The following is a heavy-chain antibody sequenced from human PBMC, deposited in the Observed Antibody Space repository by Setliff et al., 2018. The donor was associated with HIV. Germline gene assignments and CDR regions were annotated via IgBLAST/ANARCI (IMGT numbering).Heavy chain of an antibody. CDR3: TRAEQQLPYYYYYYGMDV. V-gene: IGHV4-34*01. J-gene: IGHJ6*02. CDR1: GGSFSGYY. D-gene: IGHD6-13*01. Sequence: PSETLSLTCAVYGGSFSGYYWSWIRQPPGKGLEWIGEINHSGSTNYNPSLKSRVTISVDTSKNQFSLKLSSVTAAGTAVYYCTRAEQQLPYYYYYYGMDVWGQGTTVTVS. CDR2: INHSGST.